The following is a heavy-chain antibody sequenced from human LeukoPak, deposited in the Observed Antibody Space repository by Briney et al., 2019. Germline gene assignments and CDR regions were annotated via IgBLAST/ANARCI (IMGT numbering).Heavy chain of an antibody. Sequence: SETLSLTCTVSGGSISSGDYYWSWIRQPPGTGLEWIGYIYYSGSTYYNPSLKSRVTISVDTSKNQFSLKLSSVTAADTAVYYCARVEQTSDAFDIWGQGTMVTVS. CDR3: ARVEQTSDAFDI. CDR1: GGSISSGDYY. V-gene: IGHV4-30-4*01. CDR2: IYYSGST. D-gene: IGHD1/OR15-1a*01. J-gene: IGHJ3*02.